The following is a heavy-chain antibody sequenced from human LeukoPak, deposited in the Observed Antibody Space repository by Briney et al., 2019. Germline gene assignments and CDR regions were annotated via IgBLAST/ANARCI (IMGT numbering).Heavy chain of an antibody. Sequence: PGGSLRLSCAASGFTFSNYAMSWVRQAPGKGLEWIGSIYYSGSTYYNPSLKSRVTISVDTSKNQFSLKLSSVTAADTAVYYCARDEYANWFDPWGQGTLVTVSS. D-gene: IGHD2-2*01. CDR1: GFTFSNYA. CDR2: IYYSGST. V-gene: IGHV4-39*07. CDR3: ARDEYANWFDP. J-gene: IGHJ5*02.